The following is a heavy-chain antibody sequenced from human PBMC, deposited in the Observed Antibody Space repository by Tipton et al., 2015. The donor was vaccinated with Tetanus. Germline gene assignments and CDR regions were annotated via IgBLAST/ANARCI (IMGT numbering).Heavy chain of an antibody. Sequence: TLSLTCTVSGGSLRGGDHNWSWIRQAPGKGLEWLAYISSSGSSNSNYSLKSRITISRDTSKNRFSLNLSSVTAADTAVYFCARANFDFPKKGPFDSWGQGIPVIVS. D-gene: IGHD3-3*01. V-gene: IGHV4-61*03. CDR3: ARANFDFPKKGPFDS. CDR2: ISSSGSS. CDR1: GGSLRGGDHN. J-gene: IGHJ4*02.